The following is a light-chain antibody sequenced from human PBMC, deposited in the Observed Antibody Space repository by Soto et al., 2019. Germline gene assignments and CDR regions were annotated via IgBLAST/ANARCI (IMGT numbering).Light chain of an antibody. CDR3: QVWDDNSDHWV. CDR1: NIGTKS. V-gene: IGLV3-21*02. Sequence: SYELTQPPSVSVAPGQTARTTCGGNNIGTKSVHWYQQRPGQAPVLVLYDDTDRPSGIPRRFSGSNSGNTATLTISRVEAGDEADYYCQVWDDNSDHWVFGGGTKLTVL. CDR2: DDT. J-gene: IGLJ3*02.